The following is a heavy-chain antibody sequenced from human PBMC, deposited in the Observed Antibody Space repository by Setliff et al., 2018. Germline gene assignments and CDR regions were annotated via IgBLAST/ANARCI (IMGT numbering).Heavy chain of an antibody. J-gene: IGHJ2*01. CDR3: ARRVAVAGGYFDL. CDR1: GCYISNSYS. V-gene: IGHV4-39*01. Sequence: LSLTCTVSGCYISNSYSWGWIRQPPGKDPEWIGNVYYSESTSYNPSLESRITISVDTSKNQFSLQLSSVTAADTAVYYCARRVAVAGGYFDLWGRGTLVTVSS. CDR2: VYYSEST. D-gene: IGHD6-19*01.